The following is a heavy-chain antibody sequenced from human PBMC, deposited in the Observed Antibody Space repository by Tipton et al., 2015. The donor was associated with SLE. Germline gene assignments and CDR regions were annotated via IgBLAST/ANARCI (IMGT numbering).Heavy chain of an antibody. CDR1: GSSITSSSHY. Sequence: TLSLTCSISGSSITSSSHYWGWIRQPPGKGLEWIGSIYYTGTTYYNPSLKSRVTISVETSKTHFSLKMSSVTAADTAMYYCARHEDWGIDYWGQGTLVTVSS. J-gene: IGHJ4*02. V-gene: IGHV4-39*01. CDR2: IYYTGTT. D-gene: IGHD7-27*01. CDR3: ARHEDWGIDY.